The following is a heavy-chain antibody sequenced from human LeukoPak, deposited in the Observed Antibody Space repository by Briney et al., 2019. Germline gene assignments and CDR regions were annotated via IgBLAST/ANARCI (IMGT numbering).Heavy chain of an antibody. CDR1: GFTFSSYE. D-gene: IGHD2-2*01. V-gene: IGHV3-48*03. J-gene: IGHJ6*03. CDR3: ARAEVVPAAIVFYYYYMDV. CDR2: ISSSGSTI. Sequence: GGSLRLSCAASGFTFSSYEMNWVRQAPGKGLEWVSYISSSGSTIYYADSVKGRFTISRDNAKNSLYLQMNSLRAEDTAVYYCARAEVVPAAIVFYYYYMDVWGKGTTVTISS.